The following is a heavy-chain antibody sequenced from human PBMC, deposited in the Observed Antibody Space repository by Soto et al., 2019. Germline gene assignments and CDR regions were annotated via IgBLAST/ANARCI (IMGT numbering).Heavy chain of an antibody. Sequence: ASVKVSCKASGYTFTGYYMHWVRQAPGQGLEWMGWINPNSGGTNYAQKFQGRVTMTRDTSISTAYMELSRLRSDDTAVYYCATNGDCSGGSCYNWFDPWGQGTLVTVSS. V-gene: IGHV1-2*02. CDR2: INPNSGGT. J-gene: IGHJ5*02. D-gene: IGHD2-15*01. CDR3: ATNGDCSGGSCYNWFDP. CDR1: GYTFTGYY.